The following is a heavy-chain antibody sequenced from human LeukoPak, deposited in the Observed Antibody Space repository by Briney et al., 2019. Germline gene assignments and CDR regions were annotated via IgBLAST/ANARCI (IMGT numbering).Heavy chain of an antibody. D-gene: IGHD6-19*01. J-gene: IGHJ6*03. V-gene: IGHV1-18*01. CDR2: ISAYNGNT. CDR1: GYTFTSYG. CDR3: ARVSIAVAGDYYYYYMDV. Sequence: ASVKVSRKASGYTFTSYGISWVRQAPGQGLEWMGWISAYNGNTNYAQKLQGRVTMTTDTSTSTAYMELRSLRSDDTAVYYCARVSIAVAGDYYYYYMDVWGKGTTVTVSS.